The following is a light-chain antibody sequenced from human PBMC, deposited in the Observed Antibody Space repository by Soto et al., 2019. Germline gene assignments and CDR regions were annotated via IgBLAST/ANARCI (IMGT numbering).Light chain of an antibody. V-gene: IGKV3-20*01. CDR3: QHDGRSVLT. Sequence: EIALTQSPGTLPLSPGDRATISCRASQSISADYLVWYQQKPGQAPRLLIYGGSSRATGIPDKFSGSGAGISCPLTMGRLAPADVAVYYCQHDGRSVLTFGPGTKVDIK. CDR1: QSISADY. J-gene: IGKJ3*01. CDR2: GGS.